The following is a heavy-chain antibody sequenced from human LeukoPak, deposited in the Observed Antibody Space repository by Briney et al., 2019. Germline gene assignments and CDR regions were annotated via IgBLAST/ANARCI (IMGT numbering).Heavy chain of an antibody. CDR2: ISSSSSTI. Sequence: PGGSLRLSCAASGFTFSTYSMNWVRQAPGKGLEWVSYISSSSSTIYYADSVKGRFTISRDNAKNSLYLQMNSLRDEDTAVYYCARGRAGIGPYFDYWGQGTLVTVSS. CDR1: GFTFSTYS. J-gene: IGHJ4*02. CDR3: ARGRAGIGPYFDY. D-gene: IGHD6-13*01. V-gene: IGHV3-48*02.